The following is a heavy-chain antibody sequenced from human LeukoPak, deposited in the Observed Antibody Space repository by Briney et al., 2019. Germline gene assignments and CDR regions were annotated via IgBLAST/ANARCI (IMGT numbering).Heavy chain of an antibody. D-gene: IGHD3-3*01. CDR2: ISNNGGNT. V-gene: IGHV3-64D*06. J-gene: IGHJ3*02. CDR1: GFAFSTYA. CDR3: RGATASGDGFDI. Sequence: GGSLRLSCSASGFAFSTYAMHWVRQAPGKGLEYVSAISNNGGNTYYADSVKGRFTISRDNSKNTLYLQMSSLRAEDTAVYYCRGATASGDGFDIWGQGTMVTVSS.